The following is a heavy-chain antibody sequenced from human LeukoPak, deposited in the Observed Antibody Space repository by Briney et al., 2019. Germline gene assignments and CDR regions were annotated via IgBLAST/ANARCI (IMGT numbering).Heavy chain of an antibody. CDR3: ARTDCTNGVCYRYYYYGMDV. J-gene: IGHJ6*02. CDR2: IIPIFGTA. D-gene: IGHD2-8*01. CDR1: GGTFSSYA. Sequence: ASVKVSCKASGGTFSSYAISWVRQAPGQGLEWMGGIIPIFGTANYAQKFQGRVTITADESTSTAYMELSSLRSEDTAVYYCARTDCTNGVCYRYYYYGMDVWGQGTTVTVSS. V-gene: IGHV1-69*13.